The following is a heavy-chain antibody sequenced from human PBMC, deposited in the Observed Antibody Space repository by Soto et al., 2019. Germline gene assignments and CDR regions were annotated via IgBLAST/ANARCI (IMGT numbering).Heavy chain of an antibody. V-gene: IGHV3-48*01. Sequence: GESLKISCAASGFTFSSYSMNWVRQAPGKGLEWVSYISSSSSTIYYADSVKGRFTISRDNAKNSLYLQMNSLRAEDTAVYYCASPDAFDIWGQGTMVTVSS. J-gene: IGHJ3*02. CDR1: GFTFSSYS. CDR2: ISSSSSTI. CDR3: ASPDAFDI.